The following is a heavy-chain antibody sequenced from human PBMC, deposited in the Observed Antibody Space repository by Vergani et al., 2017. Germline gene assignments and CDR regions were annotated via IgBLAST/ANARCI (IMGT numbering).Heavy chain of an antibody. V-gene: IGHV4-61*02. D-gene: IGHD5-18*01. CDR3: ARWRGGYSYGDNWFDP. CDR2: IYTSGST. J-gene: IGHJ5*02. Sequence: QVQLQESGPGLVKPSQTLSLTCTVSGGSISSGSYYSSWIRQPAGKGLEWIGRIYTSGSTNYNPSLKSRVTISVDTSKNQFSLKLSSVTAADTAVYYCARWRGGYSYGDNWFDPWGQGTLVTVSS. CDR1: GGSISSGSYY.